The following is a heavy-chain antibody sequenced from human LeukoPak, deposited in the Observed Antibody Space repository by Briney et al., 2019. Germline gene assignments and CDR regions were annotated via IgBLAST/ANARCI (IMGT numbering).Heavy chain of an antibody. CDR2: ISSSSSYI. CDR3: AKVLRDYYDSSGYYSYFQH. CDR1: GFTFSSYS. J-gene: IGHJ1*01. Sequence: GGSLRLSCAASGFTFSSYSMNWVRQAPGKGLEWVSSISSSSSYIYYGDSVKGRFTISRDNSKNTLYLQMNNLRAEDTAVYYCAKVLRDYYDSSGYYSYFQHWGQGTLVTVSS. D-gene: IGHD3-22*01. V-gene: IGHV3-21*01.